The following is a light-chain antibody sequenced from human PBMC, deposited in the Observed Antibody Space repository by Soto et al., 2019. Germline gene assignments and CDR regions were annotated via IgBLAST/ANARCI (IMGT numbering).Light chain of an antibody. J-gene: IGLJ2*01. Sequence: QSVLIQPPSASGTPGQTVTISCSGSTSNVGTNFVFWYHQLPGTAPQLLIYMNDQRPSGVPDRFSGSKSGTSASLAISGLRSEDEADYHCGAWDDRLTSVVFGGGTKLTVL. CDR2: MND. CDR3: GAWDDRLTSVV. CDR1: TSNVGTNF. V-gene: IGLV1-47*01.